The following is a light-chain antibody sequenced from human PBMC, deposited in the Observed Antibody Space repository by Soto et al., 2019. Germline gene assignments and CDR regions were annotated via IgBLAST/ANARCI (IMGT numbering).Light chain of an antibody. J-gene: IGLJ2*01. CDR2: DTS. CDR3: LLSYSGAQAV. CDR1: TGAVTSGHY. V-gene: IGLV7-46*01. Sequence: QAVVTQEPSLTVSPGGIVTLTCGSSTGAVTSGHYPYWFQQKPGQAPRTLIYDTSNKHSWTPARFSGSLLGGKAALTLSGAQPEDEAEYYCLLSYSGAQAVFGGGTKVTVL.